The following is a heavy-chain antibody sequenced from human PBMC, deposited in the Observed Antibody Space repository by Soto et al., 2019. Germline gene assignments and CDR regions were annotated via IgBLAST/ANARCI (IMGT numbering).Heavy chain of an antibody. D-gene: IGHD3-22*01. J-gene: IGHJ4*02. V-gene: IGHV1-8*02. CDR2: MNPNNGDT. CDR1: GYTFTAYH. CDR3: ATRVRYSSGWKT. Sequence: QVQLVQSGAEVKKPGASVTVSCKASGYTFTAYHINWVRQVTGQGLEWMGWMNPNNGDTGYVQKFQGRVTLTRHTARRTAYMKLISLRSDDTAVYYCATRVRYSSGWKTWGQGTQVTVSS.